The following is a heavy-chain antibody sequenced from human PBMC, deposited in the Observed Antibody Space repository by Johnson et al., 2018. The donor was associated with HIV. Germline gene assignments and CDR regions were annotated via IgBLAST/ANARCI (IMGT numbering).Heavy chain of an antibody. J-gene: IGHJ3*02. CDR1: GFTFSDYG. CDR2: IHYDGTNK. CDR3: ASGAYSSSLTFDI. V-gene: IGHV3-30*02. Sequence: QVQLVESGGGVVRPGGSLRLSCAASGFTFSDYGMHWVRQAPGKGLEWVSFIHYDGTNKYSPDSVKGRFTISRDNSKNTLYLQMNSLRVEDTAVYYCASGAYSSSLTFDIWGQGTMVTVSS. D-gene: IGHD6-6*01.